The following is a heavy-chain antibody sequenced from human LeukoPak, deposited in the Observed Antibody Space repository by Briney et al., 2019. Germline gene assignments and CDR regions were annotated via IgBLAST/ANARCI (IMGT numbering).Heavy chain of an antibody. D-gene: IGHD2-21*02. CDR1: GGTFSSYA. CDR2: IIPIFGTA. J-gene: IGHJ4*02. CDR3: ARENDCGGDCYSSFDY. Sequence: SVKVSCKASGGTFSSYAISWVRQAPGQGLEWMGGIIPIFGTANYAQKFQGRVTITADESTSTAYMELSSLRSEDTAVYYCARENDCGGDCYSSFDYWGQGTLVTVSS. V-gene: IGHV1-69*13.